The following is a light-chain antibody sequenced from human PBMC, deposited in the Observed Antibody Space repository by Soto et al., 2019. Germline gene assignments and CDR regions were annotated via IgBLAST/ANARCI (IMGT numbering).Light chain of an antibody. CDR3: HQSYSPPWT. CDR2: SAS. Sequence: DIQMTQSPSSLSASVGDRVTITCRASQSISTYLNWYQQKPGKAPEFLIYSASSLQSGVPSRFSGSGSGTDFTLTINSLPPEDFATYYCHQSYSPPWTFGQATKVEIK. CDR1: QSISTY. V-gene: IGKV1-39*01. J-gene: IGKJ1*01.